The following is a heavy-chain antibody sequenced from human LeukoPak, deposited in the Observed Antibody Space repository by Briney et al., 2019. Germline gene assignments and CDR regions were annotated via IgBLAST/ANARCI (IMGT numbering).Heavy chain of an antibody. CDR2: INPNSGAT. Sequence: ASVKVSCKASGYTFTGYYVHWVRQAPGQGLEWMGWINPNSGATNYAQKFQGRVIMTRDTSISTAYMDLTSLRSDDTAVYFCAISPLRGGMYYFDYWGQGTLVTVSS. D-gene: IGHD4-23*01. CDR1: GYTFTGYY. V-gene: IGHV1-2*02. J-gene: IGHJ4*02. CDR3: AISPLRGGMYYFDY.